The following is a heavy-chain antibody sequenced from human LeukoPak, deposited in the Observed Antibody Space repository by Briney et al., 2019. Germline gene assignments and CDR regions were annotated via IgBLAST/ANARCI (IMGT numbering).Heavy chain of an antibody. J-gene: IGHJ4*02. V-gene: IGHV3-30*18. D-gene: IGHD3-22*01. CDR3: AKGYYYDSTGYYSTFDC. CDR2: ISYDGSNK. CDR1: GFTFGSYG. Sequence: GGSLRLSCAASGFTFGSYGMHWVRQAPGKGLEWVAVISYDGSNKYYADSVKGRFTISRDNSKNTLYLQMNSLRTEDTAVYYCAKGYYYDSTGYYSTFDCWGQGTLVTVSS.